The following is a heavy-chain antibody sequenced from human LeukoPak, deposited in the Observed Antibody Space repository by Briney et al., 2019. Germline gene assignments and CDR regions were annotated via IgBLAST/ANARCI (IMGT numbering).Heavy chain of an antibody. CDR2: ISSGGGGT. V-gene: IGHV3-48*02. J-gene: IGHJ4*02. CDR3: ARARSSGWVIDS. Sequence: GGSLRLSCAASGLTFSSYSMNWVRQAPGKGLEWISYISSGGGGTYYADSVKGRFTISRDNARNSLYLQMNSLRDEDTAVYFCARARSSGWVIDSWGQGTLVTASS. D-gene: IGHD6-19*01. CDR1: GLTFSSYS.